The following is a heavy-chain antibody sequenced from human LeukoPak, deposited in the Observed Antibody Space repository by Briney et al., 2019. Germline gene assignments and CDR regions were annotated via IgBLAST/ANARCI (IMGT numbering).Heavy chain of an antibody. V-gene: IGHV5-51*01. Sequence: GESLKISCKGSGYSFTSHWIGWVRQMPGKGLEWMGIIYPGDSDTRYSPSFQGQVTISADKSISTAYLQWSSLKASDTAMYYCARLYTTVTRLYYYYGMDVWGQGTTVTVSS. J-gene: IGHJ6*02. CDR2: IYPGDSDT. D-gene: IGHD4-17*01. CDR1: GYSFTSHW. CDR3: ARLYTTVTRLYYYYGMDV.